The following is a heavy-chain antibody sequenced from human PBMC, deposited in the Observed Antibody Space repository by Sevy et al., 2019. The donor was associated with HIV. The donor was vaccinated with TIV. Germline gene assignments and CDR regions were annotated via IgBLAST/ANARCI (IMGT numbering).Heavy chain of an antibody. CDR3: ARNTASSAQIGYFQH. CDR2: ISGSGGST. J-gene: IGHJ1*01. CDR1: GFTFSSYA. V-gene: IGHV3-23*01. D-gene: IGHD3-22*01. Sequence: GGSLRLSCAASGFTFSSYAMSWVRQAPGKGLEWVSVISGSGGSTYDADSVKGRFTISRDNSKNTLYLQRNALRAEDTAVYYCARNTASSAQIGYFQHWGQGTLVTVSS.